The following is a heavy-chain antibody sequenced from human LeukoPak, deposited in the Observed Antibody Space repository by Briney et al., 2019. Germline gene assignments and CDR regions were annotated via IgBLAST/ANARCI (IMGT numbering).Heavy chain of an antibody. CDR3: ATTTYCYGSGASKYMDV. D-gene: IGHD3-10*01. J-gene: IGHJ6*02. Sequence: ASVKVSCKVSGYTLTELSIHWVRQAPGKGLEWMGGFDPEDGETIYAQKFQGRVTMTEDTSTDTAYMELSSLRSEDTAVYYCATTTYCYGSGASKYMDVWGQGTTVTVSS. CDR2: FDPEDGET. CDR1: GYTLTELS. V-gene: IGHV1-24*01.